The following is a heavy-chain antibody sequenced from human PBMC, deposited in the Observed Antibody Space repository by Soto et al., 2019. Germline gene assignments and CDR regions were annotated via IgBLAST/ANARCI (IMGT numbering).Heavy chain of an antibody. J-gene: IGHJ4*02. Sequence: SETLSLTCTVSGGSVSSGSYYWSWIRQPPGKGLEWIGYIYYSGSTNYNPSLKSRVTISVDTSKNQFSLKLSSVTAADTAVYYCARVSHSSSSWYLYFDYWGQGTLVTVSS. CDR2: IYYSGST. D-gene: IGHD6-13*01. CDR1: GGSVSSGSYY. V-gene: IGHV4-61*01. CDR3: ARVSHSSSSWYLYFDY.